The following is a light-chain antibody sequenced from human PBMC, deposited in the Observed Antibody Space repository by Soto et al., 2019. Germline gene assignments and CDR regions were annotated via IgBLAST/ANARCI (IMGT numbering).Light chain of an antibody. V-gene: IGKV1-5*01. CDR2: DVS. CDR1: QSVSSW. Sequence: DIQMTQSPSTLSASVGDRVTITCRASQSVSSWLAWYQQKPGKAPKLLIFDVSNLESGVPSRFSGSGSGTEFTLTINSLHFDDFATYYGQQYDYSRTFGQGTKLESK. J-gene: IGKJ1*01. CDR3: QQYDYSRT.